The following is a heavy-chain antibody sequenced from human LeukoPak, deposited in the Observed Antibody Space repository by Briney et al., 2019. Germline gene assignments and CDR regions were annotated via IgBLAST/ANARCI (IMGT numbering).Heavy chain of an antibody. Sequence: GGSLRLSCAASGFTFSSYWMHWVRQAPGKGLVWVSRINSDGRTASYADSVKGRFTISRDNAKNTLYLQMNSLRAEDTAVYYCAVTTYYDILTGYPFDYWGQGTLVTVSS. V-gene: IGHV3-74*01. CDR3: AVTTYYDILTGYPFDY. J-gene: IGHJ4*02. CDR2: INSDGRTA. CDR1: GFTFSSYW. D-gene: IGHD3-9*01.